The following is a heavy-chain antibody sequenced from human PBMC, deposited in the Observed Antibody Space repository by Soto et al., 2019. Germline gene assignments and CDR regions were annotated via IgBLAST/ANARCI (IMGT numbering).Heavy chain of an antibody. Sequence: EVQLVESGGGLVQPGRSLRLSCAASGFTFDDYVMHWVRQVPGKGLEWVSGINWNSGGIGYGDSVKGRFAISRDNAKNSLHLQMNSLSAEDTAFYYCVKDESINWYSGHFRHWGQGTLVTVSS. D-gene: IGHD6-13*01. CDR3: VKDESINWYSGHFRH. J-gene: IGHJ1*01. CDR2: INWNSGGI. CDR1: GFTFDDYV. V-gene: IGHV3-9*01.